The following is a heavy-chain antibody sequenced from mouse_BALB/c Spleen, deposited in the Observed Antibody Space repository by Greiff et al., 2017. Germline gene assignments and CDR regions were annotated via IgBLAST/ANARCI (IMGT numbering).Heavy chain of an antibody. CDR1: GYSITSDYA. V-gene: IGHV3-2*02. J-gene: IGHJ3*01. D-gene: IGHD1-1*01. CDR3: ARETTSWFAY. Sequence: DVKLQESGPGLVKPSQSLSLTCTVTGYSITSDYAWNWIRQFPGNKLEWMGYISYSGSTSYNPSLKSRISITRDTSKNQFFLQLNSVTTEDTATYYCARETTSWFAYWGQGTLVTVSA. CDR2: ISYSGST.